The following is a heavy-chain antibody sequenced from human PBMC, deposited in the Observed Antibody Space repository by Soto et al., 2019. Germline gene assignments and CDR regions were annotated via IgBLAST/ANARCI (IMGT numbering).Heavy chain of an antibody. Sequence: PSPTLSLTCAISGENVSSNTAAWSWIRPSPSRGLEWLARTYYRSKWYNDYAVSVKSRISINLATSKNQLSLQLISVTPADTAVYYCARDVVVVAAQEFLGDAFDVWGQGTTVTVSS. J-gene: IGHJ3*01. CDR1: GENVSSNTAA. V-gene: IGHV6-1*01. CDR2: TYYRSKWYN. D-gene: IGHD2-15*01. CDR3: ARDVVVVAAQEFLGDAFDV.